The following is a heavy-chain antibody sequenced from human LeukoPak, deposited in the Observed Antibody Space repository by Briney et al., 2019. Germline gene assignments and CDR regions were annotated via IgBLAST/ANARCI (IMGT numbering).Heavy chain of an antibody. CDR2: ISSSGSTI. CDR1: GFTFSSYE. CDR3: ARDRVGANAFDI. Sequence: PGGSLRLSCAASGFTFSSYEMNWVRQAPGKGLEWVSYISSSGSTIYYADSVKGRFTISRDNAKNSLYLQMNSLRAEDTAVYYCARDRVGANAFDIWGQGTMVTVSS. V-gene: IGHV3-48*03. J-gene: IGHJ3*02. D-gene: IGHD1-26*01.